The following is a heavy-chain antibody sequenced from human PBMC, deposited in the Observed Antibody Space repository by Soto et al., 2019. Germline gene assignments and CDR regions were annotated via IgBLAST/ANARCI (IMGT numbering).Heavy chain of an antibody. CDR1: GFTFSSYA. Sequence: QVQLVESGGGVVQPGRSLRLSCAASGFTFSSYAMHWVRQAPGKGLEWVAVISYDGSNKYYADSVKGRFTISRDNSKNPLYLQMNSLRAEDTAVYYCARDRIAAKGWFDPWGQGTLVTVSS. CDR2: ISYDGSNK. V-gene: IGHV3-30-3*01. D-gene: IGHD6-13*01. J-gene: IGHJ5*02. CDR3: ARDRIAAKGWFDP.